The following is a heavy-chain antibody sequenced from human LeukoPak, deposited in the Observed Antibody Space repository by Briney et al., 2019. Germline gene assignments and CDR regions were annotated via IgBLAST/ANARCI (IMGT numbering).Heavy chain of an antibody. CDR3: AKDNYDSSGYHNSFDY. J-gene: IGHJ4*02. CDR2: ISWNSGSI. CDR1: GFTFDDYA. D-gene: IGHD3-22*01. Sequence: GRSLRLSCAASGFTFDDYAMHWVRQAPGKGLEWVSGISWNSGSIGYADSVKGRFTISRDNAKNPLYLQMNSLRAEDTALYYCAKDNYDSSGYHNSFDYWGQGTLVTVSS. V-gene: IGHV3-9*01.